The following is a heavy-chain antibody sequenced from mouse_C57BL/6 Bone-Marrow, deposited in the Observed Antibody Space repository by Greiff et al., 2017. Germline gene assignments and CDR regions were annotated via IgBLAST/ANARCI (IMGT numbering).Heavy chain of an antibody. CDR2: IDPENGDT. CDR3: TSFLDYAMDY. V-gene: IGHV14-4*01. D-gene: IGHD1-2*01. J-gene: IGHJ4*01. Sequence: DVQLQQSGAELVRPGASVKLSCTASGFNIKDDYMHWVKQRPEQGLEWIGWIDPENGDTEYASKFQGKATITADTSSNTAYLQRSSLTSEDTAVYYCTSFLDYAMDYWGQGTSVTVSS. CDR1: GFNIKDDY.